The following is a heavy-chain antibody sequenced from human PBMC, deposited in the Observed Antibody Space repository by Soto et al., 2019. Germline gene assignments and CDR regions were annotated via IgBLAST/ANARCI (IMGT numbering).Heavy chain of an antibody. CDR3: AAPSLEMATAIDY. D-gene: IGHD5-18*01. J-gene: IGHJ4*02. Sequence: QVQLVQSGAEVKKPGSSVKVSCKASGGTFSSYTISWVRQAPGQGLEWMGRIIPILGIANYAQKFQGRVTITADKSTSTAYMELSSLRSEDTAVYYCAAPSLEMATAIDYWGQGTLVTVSS. CDR1: GGTFSSYT. CDR2: IIPILGIA. V-gene: IGHV1-69*02.